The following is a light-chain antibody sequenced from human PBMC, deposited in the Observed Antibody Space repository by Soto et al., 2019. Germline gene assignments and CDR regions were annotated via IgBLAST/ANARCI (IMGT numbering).Light chain of an antibody. CDR1: QSLTSY. V-gene: IGKV3-15*01. Sequence: EIVMTQSPATLSVSPGETATLSCRASQSLTSYLAWYQQKPDQAPRLLIYDISTRATDIPARFSGSGSGTEFTLIISSLQSEDFAVYYCQQYNNWPLTFGGGTKVEIK. CDR3: QQYNNWPLT. J-gene: IGKJ4*01. CDR2: DIS.